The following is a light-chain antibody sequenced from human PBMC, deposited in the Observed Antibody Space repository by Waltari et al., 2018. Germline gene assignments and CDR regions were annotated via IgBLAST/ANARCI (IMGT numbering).Light chain of an antibody. Sequence: QSALTHPASVSGSPGQSTTTSCSGTSCDIGAYTFISWYQKHPGKAPKVIIYDVNNRPSGVSSRFSSSKSGNTASLAISGLQAEDEADYYCSSYTTGSTRYVFGSGTKVTVL. CDR3: SSYTTGSTRYV. CDR2: DVN. CDR1: SCDIGAYTF. V-gene: IGLV2-14*03. J-gene: IGLJ1*01.